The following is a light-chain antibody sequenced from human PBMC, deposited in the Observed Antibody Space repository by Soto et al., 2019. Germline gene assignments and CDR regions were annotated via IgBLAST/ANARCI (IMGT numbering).Light chain of an antibody. CDR1: QRVSKW. Sequence: EIVLTQSPATLSLSPGERATLSCRASQRVSKWLAWYQQRPGQAPRLLIYEASNRATGIPARFSGSGSGTDFTLTISSLEPEDSAVYYCQERSNWPSYTFGQGTKLEIK. V-gene: IGKV3-11*01. CDR2: EAS. CDR3: QERSNWPSYT. J-gene: IGKJ2*01.